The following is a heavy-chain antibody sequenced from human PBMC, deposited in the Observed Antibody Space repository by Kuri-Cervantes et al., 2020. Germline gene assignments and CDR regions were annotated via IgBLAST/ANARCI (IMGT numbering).Heavy chain of an antibody. CDR3: ARLWSSPPYYFDY. Sequence: KVSCKGSGYRFTTYWIGWVRQMPGKGLEWMGIIYPGDSDTRYSPSFQGQVTISADKSISTAYLQWSSLKASDTAMYYCARLWSSPPYYFDYWGQGTLVTVSS. CDR2: IYPGDSDT. V-gene: IGHV5-51*01. J-gene: IGHJ4*02. D-gene: IGHD3-3*01. CDR1: GYRFTTYW.